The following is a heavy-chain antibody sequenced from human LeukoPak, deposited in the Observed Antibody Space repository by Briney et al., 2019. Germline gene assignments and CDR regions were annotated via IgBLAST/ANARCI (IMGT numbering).Heavy chain of an antibody. J-gene: IGHJ4*02. D-gene: IGHD4-17*01. CDR1: GGSISSSSYY. Sequence: PSETLSLTCTVSGGSISSSSYYWGWIRQPPGKGLEWIVSIYYSGSTYYNPSLKSRVTISVETSKNQFSLKLSSVTAADTAVYYCARPYGAAGLDWGQGTLVTVSS. V-gene: IGHV4-39*01. CDR3: ARPYGAAGLD. CDR2: IYYSGST.